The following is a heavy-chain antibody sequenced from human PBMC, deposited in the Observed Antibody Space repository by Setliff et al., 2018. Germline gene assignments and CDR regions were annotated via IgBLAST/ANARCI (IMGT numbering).Heavy chain of an antibody. CDR2: ISNDAYTI. CDR1: GFSFSDYY. D-gene: IGHD3-22*01. CDR3: ARVHYETSTYSPTLFDH. Sequence: GGSLRLSCAASGFSFSDYYMMWIRQAPGKGLEWVSYISNDAYTIHYADSMKGRLTISRDNSKNSVLLQMNSLRVEDTAVYYCARVHYETSTYSPTLFDHWGQGALVTVSS. J-gene: IGHJ4*02. V-gene: IGHV3-11*01.